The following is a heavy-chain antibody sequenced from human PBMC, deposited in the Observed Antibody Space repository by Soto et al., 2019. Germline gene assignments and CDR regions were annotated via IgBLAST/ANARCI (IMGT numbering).Heavy chain of an antibody. J-gene: IGHJ6*02. CDR1: GGSIGSGSYY. CDR2: IYDGGNT. CDR3: ASSPLYGMAV. V-gene: IGHV4-30-4*01. Sequence: PSETRSLTCSVCGGSIGSGSYYWTGIRQRPGKGLEWIGTIYDGGNTYCTPSLKGPLIISRDTSKNQFSLKVRSVTAADTAAYYCASSPLYGMAVWRQGPTVTVS.